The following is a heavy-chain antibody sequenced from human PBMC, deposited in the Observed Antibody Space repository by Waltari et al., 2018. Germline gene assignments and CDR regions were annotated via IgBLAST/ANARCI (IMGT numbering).Heavy chain of an antibody. CDR2: IYHRGST. CDR1: GYSIIRGSY. V-gene: IGHV4-38-2*01. D-gene: IGHD2-15*01. Sequence: HVQLQESAPGLVKPSETLSLTCAVSGYSIIRGSYWVWIRLLSGKGLEWFGSIYHRGSTYYNPSLKSRVTISVDTSKNQFSLKLSSVTAADTAVYDCASRIVVVVAATNAFDIWGQGTMVTVSS. CDR3: ASRIVVVVAATNAFDI. J-gene: IGHJ3*02.